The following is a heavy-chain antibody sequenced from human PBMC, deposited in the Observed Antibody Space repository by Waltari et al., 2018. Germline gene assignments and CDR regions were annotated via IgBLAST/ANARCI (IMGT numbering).Heavy chain of an antibody. D-gene: IGHD6-13*01. CDR3: ATAGRIAPPRSRYFDN. V-gene: IGHV3-23*01. CDR2: IVGTCGTT. CDR1: GLTFSSYA. J-gene: IGHJ4*02. Sequence: EVQLLESGGGLVQPGGSLRLSCTVSGLTFSSYAMSWVRQAPGEGLGCVSTIVGTCGTTYYADSVKGRFTISRDNSRNTLYLQINSLRAEDTAVYFCATAGRIAPPRSRYFDNWGQGTLVSVSS.